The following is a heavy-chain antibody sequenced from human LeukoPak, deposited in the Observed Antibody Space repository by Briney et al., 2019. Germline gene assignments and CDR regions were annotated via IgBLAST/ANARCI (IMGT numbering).Heavy chain of an antibody. CDR3: AKHLVVAARVYWFDP. CDR1: GFTFSTSA. J-gene: IGHJ5*02. CDR2: IDYDSSHI. D-gene: IGHD6-6*01. V-gene: IGHV3-21*04. Sequence: GGSLRLSCAASGFTFSTSAMNWVRQVPGKGLEWVSSIDYDSSHIYYAASVRGRFTISRDNSKNTLYLQMNSLRAEDTAVYYCAKHLVVAARVYWFDPWGHGTLVTVSS.